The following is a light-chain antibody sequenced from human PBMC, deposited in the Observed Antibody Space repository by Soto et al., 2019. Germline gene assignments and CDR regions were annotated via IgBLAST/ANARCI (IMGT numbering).Light chain of an antibody. CDR3: QQYGSSLWT. Sequence: EIVLTQSPATLSLSPGERATLSCRASQSLSSYLDWYQQKPGQAPRLLIYDASNRATGIPARFSGSGSGTDFTLTISSLEPEDFAVYYCQQYGSSLWTFDQGTKVDIK. CDR1: QSLSSY. J-gene: IGKJ1*01. CDR2: DAS. V-gene: IGKV3-11*01.